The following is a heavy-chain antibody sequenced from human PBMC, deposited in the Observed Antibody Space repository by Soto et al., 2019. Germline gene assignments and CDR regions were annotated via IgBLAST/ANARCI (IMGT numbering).Heavy chain of an antibody. CDR2: IIPIFGTA. D-gene: IGHD2-21*02. Sequence: SVKVSCKASGSTFSSYAISWVRQAPGQGLEWMGGIIPIFGTANYAQKFQGRVTITADESTSTAYMELSSLRSEDTAVYYCAREPRSPVVTATYYFDYWGQGTLVTVSS. CDR1: GSTFSSYA. V-gene: IGHV1-69*13. CDR3: AREPRSPVVTATYYFDY. J-gene: IGHJ4*02.